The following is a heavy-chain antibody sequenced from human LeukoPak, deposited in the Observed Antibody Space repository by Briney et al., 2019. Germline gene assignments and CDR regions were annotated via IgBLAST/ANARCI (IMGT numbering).Heavy chain of an antibody. Sequence: PGRSLRLSCAASGFTVSSNYMSWVRQAPGKGLEWVSGINYSGGHKYYADSVKGRFTISRDSSKNTLSLQMNSLTTEDTAVYYCAKDDSMTLDHFDYWGQGALVTVSS. J-gene: IGHJ4*02. D-gene: IGHD4-11*01. CDR1: GFTVSSNY. CDR2: INYSGGHK. V-gene: IGHV3-23*01. CDR3: AKDDSMTLDHFDY.